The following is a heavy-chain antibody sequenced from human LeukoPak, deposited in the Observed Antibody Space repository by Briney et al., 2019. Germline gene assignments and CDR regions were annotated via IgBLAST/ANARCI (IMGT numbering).Heavy chain of an antibody. V-gene: IGHV3-33*06. J-gene: IGHJ4*02. CDR2: IWMDGSGV. Sequence: GGSLRLSCAASGVPFSGYGMHWVRQAPGKGLEWVAVIWMDGSGVYYADCVQGRFTISRDNAENTRYLQMDNLRAEDTAVYYCAKASNGYNGHYFDYWGQGTPVTVSS. CDR3: AKASNGYNGHYFDY. CDR1: GVPFSGYG. D-gene: IGHD5-24*01.